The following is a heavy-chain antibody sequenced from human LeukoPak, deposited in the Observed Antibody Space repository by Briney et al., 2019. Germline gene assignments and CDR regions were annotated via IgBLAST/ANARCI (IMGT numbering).Heavy chain of an antibody. J-gene: IGHJ4*02. V-gene: IGHV3-23*01. Sequence: GGSLRLSCAVSGITLSNYGMTWVRQAPGKGLEWVAGISDTGRRTNYADSVKGRFTISRDNPKNTLYLQMNSLRAEDTAVYFCAKRGVVIRVILVGFHKEAYYFDSWGQGALVTVSS. D-gene: IGHD3-22*01. CDR1: GITLSNYG. CDR3: AKRGVVIRVILVGFHKEAYYFDS. CDR2: ISDTGRRT.